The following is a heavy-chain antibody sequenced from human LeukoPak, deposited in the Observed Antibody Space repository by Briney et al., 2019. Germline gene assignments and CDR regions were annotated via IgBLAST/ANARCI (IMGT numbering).Heavy chain of an antibody. D-gene: IGHD3-22*01. V-gene: IGHV3-30-3*01. CDR2: ISYDGSNK. CDR3: ARGGDSMIVVCDY. Sequence: GGSLRLSCAASGFTFSRHAMHWVRQAPGKGLEWVAVISYDGSNKYYADSVKGRFTISRDNSKNTLYVQMNSLRAEDTAVYYCARGGDSMIVVCDYWGQGTLVTVSS. J-gene: IGHJ4*02. CDR1: GFTFSRHA.